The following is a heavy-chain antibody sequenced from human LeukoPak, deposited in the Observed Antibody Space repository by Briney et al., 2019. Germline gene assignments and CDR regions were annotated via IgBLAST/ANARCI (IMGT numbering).Heavy chain of an antibody. V-gene: IGHV3-21*01. CDR1: GFTFSSYS. CDR3: ALGYDILTGRFDY. Sequence: GGSLRLSCAAPGFTFSSYSMNWVRQAPGKGLEWVSSISSSSSHRYYADSVKGRFTISRDNAKNSLYLQMNSLRAEDTAVYYCALGYDILTGRFDYWGQGTLVTVSS. CDR2: ISSSSSHR. D-gene: IGHD3-9*01. J-gene: IGHJ4*02.